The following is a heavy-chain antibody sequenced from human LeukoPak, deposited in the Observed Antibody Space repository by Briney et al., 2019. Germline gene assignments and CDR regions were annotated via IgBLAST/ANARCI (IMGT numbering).Heavy chain of an antibody. Sequence: PGGSLRLSCAASGFTFSSYWMHWVRHAPGKGLVWVSRINSDGSSTSYADSVKGRFTISRDNSKNTLYLQMNSLRAEDTAVYYCAKDHHRYNWNYFFGYWGQGTLVTVSS. V-gene: IGHV3-74*01. CDR3: AKDHHRYNWNYFFGY. CDR1: GFTFSSYW. CDR2: INSDGSST. D-gene: IGHD1-7*01. J-gene: IGHJ4*02.